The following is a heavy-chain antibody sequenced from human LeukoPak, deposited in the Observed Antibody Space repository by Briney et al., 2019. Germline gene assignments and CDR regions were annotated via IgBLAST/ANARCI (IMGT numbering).Heavy chain of an antibody. CDR1: GFTFSSYA. Sequence: GGSLRLSCAASGFTFSSYAMHWVRQAPGKGLEYVSAISSNGGGTYYANSVKGRFTISRDNSKNTLYLQMGSLRAEDMAVYYCARDLAARGDYYFDYWGQGTLVTVSS. V-gene: IGHV3-64*01. J-gene: IGHJ4*02. D-gene: IGHD6-6*01. CDR3: ARDLAARGDYYFDY. CDR2: ISSNGGGT.